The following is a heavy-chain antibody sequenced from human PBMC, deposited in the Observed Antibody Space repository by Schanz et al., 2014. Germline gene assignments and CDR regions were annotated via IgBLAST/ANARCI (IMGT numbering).Heavy chain of an antibody. CDR1: GGSISSSSYY. CDR3: ARHSGYYYYYGMDV. V-gene: IGHV4-39*01. Sequence: QLQLQESGPGLVKPSETLSLTCTVSGGSISSSSYYWGWIRQPPGKGLEWIGSIYYSGSTYYNPSLKSRVPIPVATSKTHFPLKLSSVTAADTAVYYCARHSGYYYYYGMDVWGQGTTVTVSS. CDR2: IYYSGST. J-gene: IGHJ6*02.